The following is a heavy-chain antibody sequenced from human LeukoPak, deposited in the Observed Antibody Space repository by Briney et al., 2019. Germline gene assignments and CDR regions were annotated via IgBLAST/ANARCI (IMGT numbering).Heavy chain of an antibody. J-gene: IGHJ5*02. Sequence: GGSLRLSCAASGFTFSSYWMHWVRHAPGKGLVWVPRINTDGSSTSYADSVKGRFTISRDNAKNTLYLQMNSLRAEDTALYYCARDLGAYYDSSDNWFDPWGQGTLVTVSS. D-gene: IGHD3-22*01. CDR2: INTDGSST. CDR3: ARDLGAYYDSSDNWFDP. CDR1: GFTFSSYW. V-gene: IGHV3-74*01.